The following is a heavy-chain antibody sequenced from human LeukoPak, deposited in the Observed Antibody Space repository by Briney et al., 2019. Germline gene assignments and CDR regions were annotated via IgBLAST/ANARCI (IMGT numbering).Heavy chain of an antibody. J-gene: IGHJ4*02. V-gene: IGHV4-34*01. CDR2: INNSGST. CDR3: ASMIAEPNYYFGSGSYIPAFDY. Sequence: PSETLSLTCSVYGGSSSYYYWSWIRQPPGKGLEWIGEINNSGSTNYNPSLKSRVTISVDSSKNPFSLKLSSVTAADTAVYYCASMIAEPNYYFGSGSYIPAFDYWGQGIMVTVSS. CDR1: GGSSSYYY. D-gene: IGHD3-10*01.